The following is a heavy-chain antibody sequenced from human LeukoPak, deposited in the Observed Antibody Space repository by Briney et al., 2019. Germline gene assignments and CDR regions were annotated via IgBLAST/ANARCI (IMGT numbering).Heavy chain of an antibody. D-gene: IGHD6-19*01. CDR1: GGSFGGYY. V-gene: IGHV4-34*01. J-gene: IGHJ6*02. CDR2: INHSGST. Sequence: SETLSLTCAVYGGSFGGYYWSWIRQPPGKGLEWIGEINHSGSTNYNPSLKSRVTISVDTSKNQFSLKLSSVTAADTAVYYCARLKQWLVQRRYYGMDVWGQGTTVTVSS. CDR3: ARLKQWLVQRRYYGMDV.